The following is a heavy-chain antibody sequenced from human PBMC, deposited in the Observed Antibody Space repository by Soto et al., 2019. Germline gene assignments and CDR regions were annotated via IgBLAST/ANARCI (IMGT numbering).Heavy chain of an antibody. CDR1: GYTFTGYY. V-gene: IGHV1-2*02. CDR2: INPNSGGT. J-gene: IGHJ5*02. D-gene: IGHD3-16*01. Sequence: GASVKVSCKASGYTFTGYYMHWVRQAPGQGLEWMGWINPNSGGTNYAQKFQGRVTMTRDTSISTAYMELSRLRSDDTAVYYCARWGDHDYVWGSSNCFDPCGQRTLVTVSS. CDR3: ARWGDHDYVWGSSNCFDP.